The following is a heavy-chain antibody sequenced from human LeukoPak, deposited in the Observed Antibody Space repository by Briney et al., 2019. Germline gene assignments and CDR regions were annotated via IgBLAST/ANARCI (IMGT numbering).Heavy chain of an antibody. CDR3: ARGLITFGGVIVNRGLYFDY. CDR2: INHSGST. D-gene: IGHD3-16*02. Sequence: SETLSLTCAVYGGSFSGYYWSWIRQPPGKGLEWIGEINHSGSTNYNPSLKSRVTISVDTSKNQFSLKLGSVTAADTAVYYCARGLITFGGVIVNRGLYFDYWGQGTLVTVSS. CDR1: GGSFSGYY. V-gene: IGHV4-34*01. J-gene: IGHJ4*02.